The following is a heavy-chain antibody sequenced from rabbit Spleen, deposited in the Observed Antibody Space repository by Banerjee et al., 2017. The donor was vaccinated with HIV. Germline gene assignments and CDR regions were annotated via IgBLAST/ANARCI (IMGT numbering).Heavy chain of an antibody. CDR1: GLDFSSSYW. V-gene: IGHV1S45*01. J-gene: IGHJ4*01. CDR3: ARDPAGREDFNL. CDR2: IDVSGSGST. Sequence: QEQVLESGGGLVKPGASLTLTCTASGLDFSSSYWICWVRQAPGKGLEYITCIDVSGSGSTYYASWAKGRFTVSKTSSTTVTLQMTSLTAADTATYFCARDPAGREDFNLWGQGTLVTVS. D-gene: IGHD4-2*01.